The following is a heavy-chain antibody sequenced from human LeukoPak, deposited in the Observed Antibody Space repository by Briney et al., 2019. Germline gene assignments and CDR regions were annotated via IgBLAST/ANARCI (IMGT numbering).Heavy chain of an antibody. J-gene: IGHJ4*02. CDR2: ISGSGGST. D-gene: IGHD4-17*01. V-gene: IGHV3-23*01. Sequence: HPGGSLRLSCAASGFTFSSYGMHWVRQAPGKGLEWVSAISGSGGSTYYADSVKGRFTISRDNSKNTLYLQMNSLRAEDTAVYYCAKSYKEPKPVSPRPRNDYGDLYYFDYWGQGTLVTVSS. CDR1: GFTFSSYG. CDR3: AKSYKEPKPVSPRPRNDYGDLYYFDY.